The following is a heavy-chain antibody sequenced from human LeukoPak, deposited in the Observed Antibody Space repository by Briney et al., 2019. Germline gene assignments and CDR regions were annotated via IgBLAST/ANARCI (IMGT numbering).Heavy chain of an antibody. D-gene: IGHD3-22*01. CDR3: ARDLAFTMTM. CDR2: IVHRGTIM. Sequence: PGRSLRLSCGAWVFIFSDYYMNWVRQARGKGLEWMSYIVHRGTIMKYADSVRGRFPISRDNAKNSLYLQMHSLSAEDTAVYYCARDLAFTMTMWGQGTLVTVSS. V-gene: IGHV3-11*01. J-gene: IGHJ1*01. CDR1: VFIFSDYY.